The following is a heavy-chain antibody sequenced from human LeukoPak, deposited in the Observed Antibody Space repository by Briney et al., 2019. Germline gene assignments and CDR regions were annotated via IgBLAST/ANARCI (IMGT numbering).Heavy chain of an antibody. Sequence: SETLSLTCTVSGGSISSYYWSWIRQPAGKGLEWIGRIYTSGSTNYNPSLKSRVTMSVDTSKNQFSLKLSSVTAADTAVYYCARAPMVRGVTAYYYYGMDVWGQGTTVTVSS. CDR3: ARAPMVRGVTAYYYYGMDV. CDR1: GGSISSYY. CDR2: IYTSGST. J-gene: IGHJ6*02. D-gene: IGHD3-10*01. V-gene: IGHV4-4*07.